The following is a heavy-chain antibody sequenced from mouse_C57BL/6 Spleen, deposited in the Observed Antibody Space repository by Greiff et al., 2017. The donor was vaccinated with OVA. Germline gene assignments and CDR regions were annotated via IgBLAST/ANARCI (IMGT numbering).Heavy chain of an antibody. CDR1: GFTFSDYG. V-gene: IGHV5-17*01. CDR2: ISRGSSTI. J-gene: IGHJ1*03. CDR3: ARGLDYYGIGYSDV. Sequence: EVQGVESGGGLVKPGGSLKLSCAASGFTFSDYGMHWVRQAPEKGLEWVAYISRGSSTIYYADTVKGRFTISRDQAKNTLFLQMTRLWSEDTAMYYCARGLDYYGIGYSDVWGTGTTVTVSS. D-gene: IGHD1-1*01.